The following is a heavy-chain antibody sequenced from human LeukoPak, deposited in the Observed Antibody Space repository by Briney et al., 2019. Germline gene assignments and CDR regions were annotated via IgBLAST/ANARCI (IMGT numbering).Heavy chain of an antibody. CDR1: GGSISSGGYS. J-gene: IGHJ4*02. CDR3: ARGKHSSSWSYYFDY. CDR2: IYHSGST. V-gene: IGHV4-30-2*01. Sequence: SDTLSLTCTVSGGSISSGGYSWSWIRQPPGKGLECIGYIYHSGSTYYNPSLKSRVTISVDRSKNQFSLKLSSVTAADTAVYYCARGKHSSSWSYYFDYWGQGTLVTVSS. D-gene: IGHD6-13*01.